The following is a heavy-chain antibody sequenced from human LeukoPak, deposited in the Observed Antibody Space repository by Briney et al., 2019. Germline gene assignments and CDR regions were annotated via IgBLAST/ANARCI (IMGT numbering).Heavy chain of an antibody. D-gene: IGHD2-2*01. CDR3: ARGRKYQLLWRRGYYYYYMDV. CDR1: GYTFTSYD. V-gene: IGHV1-8*03. Sequence: GASVKVSCKASGYTFTSYDINWVRQATGQGLEWMGWMNPNSGNTGYAQKFQGRVTITRNTSISTAYMELSSLRSEDTAMYYCARGRKYQLLWRRGYYYYYMDVWGKGTTVTVSS. J-gene: IGHJ6*03. CDR2: MNPNSGNT.